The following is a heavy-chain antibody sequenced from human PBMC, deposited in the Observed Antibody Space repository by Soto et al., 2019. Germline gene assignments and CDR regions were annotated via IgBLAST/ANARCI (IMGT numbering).Heavy chain of an antibody. J-gene: IGHJ4*02. D-gene: IGHD3-22*01. CDR3: ARDAIYDGSGYYGSYFDY. CDR2: IYTTGSA. CDR1: GLTVSTYH. V-gene: IGHV3-66*01. Sequence: GGSLILSCAASGLTVSTYHMSRVRPATGKGLEWVSVIYTTGSADFADSVKVRFTISRDNSKNTLYLQMSSLRPEDTAVYYCARDAIYDGSGYYGSYFDYWGQGSLVTVSS.